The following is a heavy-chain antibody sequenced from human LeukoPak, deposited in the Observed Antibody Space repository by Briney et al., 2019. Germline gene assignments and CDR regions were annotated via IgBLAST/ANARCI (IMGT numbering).Heavy chain of an antibody. J-gene: IGHJ4*02. CDR2: VYYIGST. CDR3: ARQIGGSYYYFDL. CDR1: SGSITSDY. Sequence: SETLSLTCTVSSGSITSDYWSWIRQPPGKGLEWIGYVYYIGSTNYNPSLKSRVTVSVDTSKNQFSLKLTPVTAADTAVYYCARQIGGSYYYFDLWGQGLLVTVSS. D-gene: IGHD1-26*01. V-gene: IGHV4-59*08.